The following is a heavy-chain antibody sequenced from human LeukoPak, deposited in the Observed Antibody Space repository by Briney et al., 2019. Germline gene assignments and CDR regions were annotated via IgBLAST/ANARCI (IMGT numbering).Heavy chain of an antibody. CDR3: AKRDEMRITMIVVVSFDY. Sequence: GGSLRLSCAASGFTFSSYAMSWVRQAPGKGLEWVSAISGSGGSTYYADSVKGRFTISRDNSKNMLYLQMNSLRAEDTAVYYCAKRDEMRITMIVVVSFDYWGQGTLVTVSS. J-gene: IGHJ4*02. D-gene: IGHD3-22*01. V-gene: IGHV3-23*01. CDR2: ISGSGGST. CDR1: GFTFSSYA.